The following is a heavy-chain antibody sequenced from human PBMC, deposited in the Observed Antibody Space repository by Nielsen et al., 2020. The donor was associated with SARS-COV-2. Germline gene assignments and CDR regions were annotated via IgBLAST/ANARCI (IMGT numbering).Heavy chain of an antibody. CDR3: ARDGTTTPSDY. Sequence: ASVKVSCKASGYTLSNYAINWVRQATGLGLEWMGWMNPNSGNTGYAQKFQGRVTMTRNTSISTAYMELSSLRSEDTAVYYCARDGTTTPSDYWGQGTLVTVSS. J-gene: IGHJ4*02. V-gene: IGHV1-8*02. CDR2: MNPNSGNT. CDR1: GYTLSNYA. D-gene: IGHD1-7*01.